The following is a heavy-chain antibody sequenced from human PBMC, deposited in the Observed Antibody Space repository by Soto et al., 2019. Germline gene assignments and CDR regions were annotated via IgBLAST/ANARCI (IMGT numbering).Heavy chain of an antibody. J-gene: IGHJ6*02. Sequence: PETLSLTCTVSGGSISSSSYYWGWIRQPPGKGLEWIGSIYYSGSTYYNPSLKSRVTISVDTSKNQFSLKLSSATAADTAVYYCGRPRYNYYGRAVWGQGTRVTASS. CDR2: IYYSGST. CDR3: GRPRYNYYGRAV. V-gene: IGHV4-39*01. CDR1: GGSISSSSYY.